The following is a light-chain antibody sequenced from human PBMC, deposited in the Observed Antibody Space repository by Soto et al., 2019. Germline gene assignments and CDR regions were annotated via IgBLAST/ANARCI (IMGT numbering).Light chain of an antibody. J-gene: IGKJ1*01. CDR2: GAS. CDR1: QSISDT. Sequence: EIVLTQSPATLSVSPGGRATLSCRASQSISDTLAWYQQKPGQAPRLLIYGASTRATGIPARFSASGTGTDFTLTISDVQPEDFAVYYCHQRQSWPRTFGQGTKVDIK. CDR3: HQRQSWPRT. V-gene: IGKV3-15*01.